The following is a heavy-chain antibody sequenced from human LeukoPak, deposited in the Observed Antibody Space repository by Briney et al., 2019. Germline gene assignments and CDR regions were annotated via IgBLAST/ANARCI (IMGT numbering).Heavy chain of an antibody. Sequence: ASVTVSCKASGYTFTKYGMNWVRQAPGQGLEWMGWINTNTRKPTYAQGFTGRFVFSLDTSLSTAYLQISSLKAEDTAVYYCARDKYQLPYEIDYWGQGTLVTVSS. D-gene: IGHD2-2*01. CDR1: GYTFTKYG. CDR3: ARDKYQLPYEIDY. J-gene: IGHJ4*02. V-gene: IGHV7-4-1*02. CDR2: INTNTRKP.